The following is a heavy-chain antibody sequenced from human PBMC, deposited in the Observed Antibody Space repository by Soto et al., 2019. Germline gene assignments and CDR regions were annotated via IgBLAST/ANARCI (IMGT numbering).Heavy chain of an antibody. Sequence: QVQLQESGPGLVKPSETLSLTCTVSGGSISSYYWSWIRQPPGKGLEWIGYIYYSGSTNYNPSLKSRVTISVDTSKNQFSLKLSSVTAADTAVYYCASGYYDPFWGGPWFDPWGQGTLVTVSS. J-gene: IGHJ5*02. CDR3: ASGYYDPFWGGPWFDP. D-gene: IGHD3-16*01. V-gene: IGHV4-59*01. CDR2: IYYSGST. CDR1: GGSISSYY.